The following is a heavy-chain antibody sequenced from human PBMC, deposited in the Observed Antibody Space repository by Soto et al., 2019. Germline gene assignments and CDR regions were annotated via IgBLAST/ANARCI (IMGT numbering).Heavy chain of an antibody. D-gene: IGHD3-10*01. Sequence: SETLSLTCTVSGGSISSYYWSWIRQPPGKGLEWIGYIYYSGSTNYNPSLKSRVTISVDTSKNQFSLKLSSATAADTAVYYCARDSGGGNAFDIWGQGTMVTVSS. J-gene: IGHJ3*02. CDR2: IYYSGST. V-gene: IGHV4-59*01. CDR1: GGSISSYY. CDR3: ARDSGGGNAFDI.